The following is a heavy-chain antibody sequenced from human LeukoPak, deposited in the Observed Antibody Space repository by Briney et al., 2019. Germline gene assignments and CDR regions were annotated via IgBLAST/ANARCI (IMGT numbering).Heavy chain of an antibody. CDR3: ARGYYDILTGYYPPYFDY. CDR2: ISSSGSTI. V-gene: IGHV3-48*03. D-gene: IGHD3-9*01. J-gene: IGHJ4*02. Sequence: PGGSLRLSCAASGFTFSSYEMNWVRQAPGKGLEWVSYISSSGSTIYYADSVKGRFTISRDNAKNSLYLQMNSLRAEDTAVYYCARGYYDILTGYYPPYFDYWGQGTLVTVSS. CDR1: GFTFSSYE.